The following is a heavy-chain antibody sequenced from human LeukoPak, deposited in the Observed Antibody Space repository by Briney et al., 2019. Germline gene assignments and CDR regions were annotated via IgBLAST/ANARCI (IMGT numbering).Heavy chain of an antibody. J-gene: IGHJ5*02. V-gene: IGHV4-30-4*02. CDR1: GGSISSGDYY. Sequence: SETLSLTCTVSGGSISSGDYYWSWIRQPPGKGLEWIGYIYYSGSTYYNPSLKSRVTISVDTSKNQFSLKLSSVTAADTAVYYCARDRRLKGSKNNWFDPWGQGTLVTVSS. D-gene: IGHD4-11*01. CDR3: ARDRRLKGSKNNWFDP. CDR2: IYYSGST.